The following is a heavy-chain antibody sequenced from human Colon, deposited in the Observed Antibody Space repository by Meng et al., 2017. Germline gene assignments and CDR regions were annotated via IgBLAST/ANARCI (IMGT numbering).Heavy chain of an antibody. CDR1: GFTFSSYP. V-gene: IGHV3-33*01. CDR3: ARDPLYQHLAHWYYFDH. J-gene: IGHJ4*02. D-gene: IGHD3-3*02. Sequence: GGSLRLSCAASGFTFSSYPMHWVRQAPGKGLEWVAVIWYDGSTKYHADSVKGRFTISRDNSKDTLYLQMDSLGGEDTAVYYCARDPLYQHLAHWYYFDHWGQGTLVTVSS. CDR2: IWYDGSTK.